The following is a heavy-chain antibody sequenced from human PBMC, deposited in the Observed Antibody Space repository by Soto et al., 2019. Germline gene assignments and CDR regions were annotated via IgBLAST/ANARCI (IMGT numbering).Heavy chain of an antibody. J-gene: IGHJ4*02. D-gene: IGHD2-15*01. CDR2: VYHSGAT. V-gene: IGHV4-4*02. CDR3: ARSPGTWRLDF. CDR1: GDSISNINW. Sequence: QVQLQDSGPGLVEPSGTLSLTCAVSGDSISNINWLSWVRQPPGKGLEWIGEVYHSGATNYNPSLASRVTISVDKSKNQVSLRVPSVTAADTAIYYCARSPGTWRLDFWGQGTLVAVSP.